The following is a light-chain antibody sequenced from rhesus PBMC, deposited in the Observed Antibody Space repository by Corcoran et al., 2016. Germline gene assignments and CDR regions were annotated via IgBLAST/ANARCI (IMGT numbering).Light chain of an antibody. V-gene: IGKV1S14*01. CDR3: QQHHSYPRT. CDR1: QGIRNY. J-gene: IGKJ1*01. CDR2: YGA. Sequence: DIQMTQSPSSLSASAGDTVTITCRASQGIRNYLAWYQQKPGKAPKPLIYYGANLESGVPSRFSGRGSRTDFTLTISSRQPEDFASYFGQQHHSYPRTVGEGTKVEIK.